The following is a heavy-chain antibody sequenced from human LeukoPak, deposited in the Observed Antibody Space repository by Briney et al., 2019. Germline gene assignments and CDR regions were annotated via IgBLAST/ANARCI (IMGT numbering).Heavy chain of an antibody. J-gene: IGHJ4*02. D-gene: IGHD5-18*01. CDR1: GFTFSSYG. CDR2: ISYDGSNK. V-gene: IGHV3-30*18. Sequence: GRSLRLSCAASGFTFSSYGMHWVRQAPGKGLEWVAVISYDGSNKYYADSVKGRFTISRDNSKNTLYLQMNSLRAEDTAVYYCAKDLGVSYGYWGQGTLDTVSS. CDR3: AKDLGVSYGY.